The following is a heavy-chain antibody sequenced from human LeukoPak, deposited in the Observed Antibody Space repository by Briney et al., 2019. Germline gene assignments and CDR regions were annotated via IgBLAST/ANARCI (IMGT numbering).Heavy chain of an antibody. J-gene: IGHJ4*02. CDR1: GYTFTRHA. D-gene: IGHD5/OR15-5a*01. CDR2: IRPDSGDT. CDR3: ARELSTSVPDF. Sequence: ASVKVSCKASGYTFTRHAISWVRQAPGFGLEWMGWIRPDSGDTGHAQKFRGRVVITRDNSIDTTYMELSSLTSEDTAIYYCARELSTSVPDFWGQGTLVTVSS. V-gene: IGHV1-8*03.